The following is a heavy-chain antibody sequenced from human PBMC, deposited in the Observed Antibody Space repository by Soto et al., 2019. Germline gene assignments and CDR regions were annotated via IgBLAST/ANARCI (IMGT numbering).Heavy chain of an antibody. J-gene: IGHJ6*02. V-gene: IGHV4-30-4*08. CDR2: VFHSGSV. Sequence: QVQLQQSGPGLVKPSQTLSLTCTVSGGSISGDYYHWTWIRQSPGKGLEWIGYVFHSGSVLYNPFLKSRLNISVDTSKNQFSLRLSSVTAADTAVYFCAREDDGGDRDYYGLDVWGQGTTVTVSS. CDR3: AREDDGGDRDYYGLDV. CDR1: GGSISGDYYH. D-gene: IGHD2-21*02.